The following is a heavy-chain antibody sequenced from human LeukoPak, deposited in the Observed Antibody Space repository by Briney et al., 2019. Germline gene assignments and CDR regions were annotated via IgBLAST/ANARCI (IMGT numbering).Heavy chain of an antibody. D-gene: IGHD3-3*01. Sequence: GGSLRLSCAASGFTFSSYGMHWVRQAPGKGLEWVAFIRYDGSNKYYADSVKGRFTISRDNSKNTLYLQMNSLRAEDTAVYYCARATLSVFGVPSHYWGQGTLVTVSS. CDR2: IRYDGSNK. CDR3: ARATLSVFGVPSHY. J-gene: IGHJ4*02. CDR1: GFTFSSYG. V-gene: IGHV3-30*02.